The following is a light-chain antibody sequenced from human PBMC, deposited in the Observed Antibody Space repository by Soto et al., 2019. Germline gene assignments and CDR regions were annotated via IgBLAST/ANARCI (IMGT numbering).Light chain of an antibody. Sequence: EIVMTQSPATLSVSAGERATLSCGASQSVTSKLAWYQQKPGQAPRLLISGASNRATGIPDRFSGSGSGTDFTLTISRLEHEDFAVYFCGQFVSAHPRTFGQGTKVDIK. J-gene: IGKJ1*01. CDR1: QSVTSK. V-gene: IGKV3-20*01. CDR3: GQFVSAHPRT. CDR2: GAS.